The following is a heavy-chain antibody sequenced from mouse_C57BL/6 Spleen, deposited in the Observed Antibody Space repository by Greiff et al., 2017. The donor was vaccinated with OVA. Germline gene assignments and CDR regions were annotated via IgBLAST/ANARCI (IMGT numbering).Heavy chain of an antibody. CDR2: IDPYDSYT. CDR1: GYTFTSYW. J-gene: IGHJ3*01. V-gene: IGHV1-69*01. D-gene: IGHD2-3*01. CDR3: ARGDDGGFAY. Sequence: QVQLQQPGAELVMPGASVKLSCKASGYTFTSYWMHWVKQRPGQGLEWIGEIDPYDSYTNYNQKFKGKSTLTVDKSSSTAYMQLSSLTSEDSAVYYCARGDDGGFAYWGQGTLVTVSA.